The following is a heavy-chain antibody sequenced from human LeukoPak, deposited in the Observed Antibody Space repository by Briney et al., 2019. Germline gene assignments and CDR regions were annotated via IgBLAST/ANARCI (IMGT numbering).Heavy chain of an antibody. V-gene: IGHV1-18*01. J-gene: IGHJ3*02. CDR1: GYEFSSYG. CDR2: ISAYNGKT. CDR3: AKDSPRDDYVRGSYRYSRRGLDI. D-gene: IGHD3-16*02. Sequence: ASVKVSCKASGYEFSSYGISWVRQAPGQGLEGMGWISAYNGKTKYAETFQGRLTMTTETSTSTAYMELRSLTSADTAVYYCAKDSPRDDYVRGSYRYSRRGLDIWGQGTLVTASS.